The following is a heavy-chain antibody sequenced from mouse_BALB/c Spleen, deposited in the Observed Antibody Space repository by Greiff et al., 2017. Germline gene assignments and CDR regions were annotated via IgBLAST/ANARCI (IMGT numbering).Heavy chain of an antibody. CDR1: GFTFSSYT. J-gene: IGHJ4*01. D-gene: IGHD1-1*01. Sequence: DVMLVESGGGLVQPGGSLKLSCAASGFTFSSYTMSWVRQTPEQRLEWVAYISNGGGSTYYPDTVKGRFTISRDNAKNTLYLQMSSLRSEDTAMYYCERFITTVVAYYAMDYWGQGTSVTVSS. V-gene: IGHV5-12-2*01. CDR3: ERFITTVVAYYAMDY. CDR2: ISNGGGST.